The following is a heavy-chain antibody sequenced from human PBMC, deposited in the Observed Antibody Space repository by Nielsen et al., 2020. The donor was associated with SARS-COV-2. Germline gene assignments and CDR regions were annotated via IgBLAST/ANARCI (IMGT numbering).Heavy chain of an antibody. CDR2: FDPEDGET. CDR3: ATTFAIFGEVRMDV. Sequence: ASVKVSCMVSGFTLTELSMHWVRQAPGKGFEWMGGFDPEDGETIYAQKFQGRVTMIEDTSTDTAYMELSSLRSEDTAVYYCATTFAIFGEVRMDVWGQGTAVTVSS. D-gene: IGHD3-3*01. V-gene: IGHV1-24*01. J-gene: IGHJ6*02. CDR1: GFTLTELS.